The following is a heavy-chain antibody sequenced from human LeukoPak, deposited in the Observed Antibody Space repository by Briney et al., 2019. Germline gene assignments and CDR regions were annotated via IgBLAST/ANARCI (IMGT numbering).Heavy chain of an antibody. CDR2: ISSSSSYT. J-gene: IGHJ4*02. Sequence: GGSLRLSRAASGFTFSDYYMSWIRQAPGKGLEWVSYISSSSSYTNYADSVKGRFTISRDNAKNSLYLQMNSLRAEDTAVYYCARHSGYDLSFFDYWGQGTLVTVSS. CDR1: GFTFSDYY. D-gene: IGHD5-12*01. CDR3: ARHSGYDLSFFDY. V-gene: IGHV3-11*03.